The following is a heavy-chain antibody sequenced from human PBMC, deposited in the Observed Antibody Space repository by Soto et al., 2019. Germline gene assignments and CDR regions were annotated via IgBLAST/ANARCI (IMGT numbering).Heavy chain of an antibody. CDR3: ARDRYSYYDFWSGSLPYYYYGMDV. CDR2: IKQDGSEK. V-gene: IGHV3-7*01. CDR1: GFTFSSYW. J-gene: IGHJ6*02. D-gene: IGHD3-3*01. Sequence: GGSLRLSCATSGFTFSSYWMSWVRQAPGKGLGWVANIKQDGSEKYYVDSVKGRFTISRDNAKNSLYLQMNSLRAEDTAVYYCARDRYSYYDFWSGSLPYYYYGMDVWGQGTTVTV.